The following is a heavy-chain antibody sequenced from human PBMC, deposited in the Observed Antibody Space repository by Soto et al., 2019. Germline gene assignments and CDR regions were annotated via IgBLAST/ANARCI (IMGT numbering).Heavy chain of an antibody. CDR2: IIPILGIA. V-gene: IGHV1-69*08. J-gene: IGHJ4*02. D-gene: IGHD4-17*01. Sequence: QVQLVQSGAEVKKPGSSVKVSCKASGGTFSSYTISWVRQAPGQGLEWMGRIIPILGIANYAQKFQGRVTITADKSTSTAGMELSSLRSADTAVYYCARESLPDYGGKVLLEHTNDYWGQGTLVTVSS. CDR1: GGTFSSYT. CDR3: ARESLPDYGGKVLLEHTNDY.